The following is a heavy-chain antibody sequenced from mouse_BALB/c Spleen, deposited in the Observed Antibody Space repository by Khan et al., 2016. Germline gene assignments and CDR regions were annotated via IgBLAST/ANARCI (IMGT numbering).Heavy chain of an antibody. CDR3: ARCDGYYFDY. Sequence: QLQESGPGLVKPSQSLSLTCTVTGYSITSDYAWNWIRQFPGNKLEWMGYISYSGSDSYNPSLKSRISITRDTSKNQFFLQLNSVTTEDTATYYCARCDGYYFDYWGQGTTLTVSS. CDR1: GYSITSDYA. V-gene: IGHV3-2*02. CDR2: ISYSGSD. J-gene: IGHJ2*01. D-gene: IGHD2-3*01.